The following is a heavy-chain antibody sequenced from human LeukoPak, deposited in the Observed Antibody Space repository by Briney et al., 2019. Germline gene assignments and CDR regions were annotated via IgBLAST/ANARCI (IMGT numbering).Heavy chain of an antibody. CDR3: ARDHSSPRDYYYYYMDV. D-gene: IGHD6-13*01. J-gene: IGHJ6*03. CDR2: ISGYNGYT. V-gene: IGHV1-18*01. CDR1: GYTFTNYG. Sequence: EASVKVSCKASGYTFTNYGVSWVRQAPGQGLEWMGWISGYNGYTNYAQKFQFRVTMTTDTSTSTAYMELRSLTSDDTAVYYCARDHSSPRDYYYYYMDVWGKGTTVTVSS.